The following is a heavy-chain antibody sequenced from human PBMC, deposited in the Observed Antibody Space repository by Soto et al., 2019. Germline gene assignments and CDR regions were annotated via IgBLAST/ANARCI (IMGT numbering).Heavy chain of an antibody. J-gene: IGHJ6*02. V-gene: IGHV3-30-3*01. CDR1: GFTFSSYA. CDR2: ISYDGSNK. D-gene: IGHD1-26*01. Sequence: HPGGSLRLSCAASGFTFSSYAMHWVRQAPGKGLEWVAVISYDGSNKYYADSVKGRFTISRDNSKNTLYLQMNSLRAEDTAVYYCARVFAGWELSEVMDVWGQGTTVTVSS. CDR3: ARVFAGWELSEVMDV.